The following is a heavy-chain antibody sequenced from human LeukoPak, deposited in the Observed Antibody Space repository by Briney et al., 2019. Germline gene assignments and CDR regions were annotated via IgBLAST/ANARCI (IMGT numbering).Heavy chain of an antibody. CDR1: GGSISSGGYS. V-gene: IGHV4-30-2*01. D-gene: IGHD3-10*01. CDR3: ARGSKTMVRGVINNWFDP. J-gene: IGHJ5*02. CDR2: IYHSGST. Sequence: PSETLSLTCAVSGGSISSGGYSWSWIRQPPGKGLEWIGYIYHSGSTYYNPSLKSRVTISVDRSKNQFSLKLSSVTAADTAVYYCARGSKTMVRGVINNWFDPWGQGTLVTVSS.